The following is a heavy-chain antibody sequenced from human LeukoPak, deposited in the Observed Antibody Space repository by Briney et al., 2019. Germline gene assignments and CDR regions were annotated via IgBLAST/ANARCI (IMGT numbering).Heavy chain of an antibody. Sequence: SETLSLTCAVYGGSFSGYYWSWIRQPPGRGLEWIGEINHSGSTNYNPSLKSRVTISVDTSKNQFSLKLSSVTAADTAVYYCARGPRRFDYWGQGTLVTVSS. J-gene: IGHJ4*02. CDR2: INHSGST. D-gene: IGHD1-1*01. CDR1: GGSFSGYY. V-gene: IGHV4-34*01. CDR3: ARGPRRFDY.